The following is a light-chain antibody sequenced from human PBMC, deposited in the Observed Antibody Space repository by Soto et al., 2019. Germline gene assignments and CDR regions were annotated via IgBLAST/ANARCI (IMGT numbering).Light chain of an antibody. CDR2: GAS. J-gene: IGKJ1*01. Sequence: EIVLTQSPGTLSLSPGERATLSCKASQSVSSNFLAWYQRKPGRAPRGLIYGASNRATDIPYRFSGSGSGTDFTLTITRLEPEDFAVYYCQQYGTSPPTFGQGTKVEI. CDR3: QQYGTSPPT. V-gene: IGKV3-20*01. CDR1: QSVSSNF.